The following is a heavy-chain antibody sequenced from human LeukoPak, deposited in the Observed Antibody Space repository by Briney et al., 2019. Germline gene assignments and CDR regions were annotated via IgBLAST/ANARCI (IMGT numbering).Heavy chain of an antibody. D-gene: IGHD6-13*01. CDR2: ISGSGGST. V-gene: IGHV3-23*01. CDR3: AKRLYSSSWYYFDY. CDR1: GFTFSSYA. Sequence: GGSLRLSCAASGFTFSSYAMTWVRQAPGKGLEWVSAISGSGGSTYYADSVKGRFTISRDNSKNTLYLQMNSLRAEDTAVYYCAKRLYSSSWYYFDYWGQGTLVTVSS. J-gene: IGHJ4*02.